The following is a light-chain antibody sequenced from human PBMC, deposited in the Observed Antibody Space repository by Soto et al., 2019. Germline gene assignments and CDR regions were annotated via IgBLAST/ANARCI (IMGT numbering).Light chain of an antibody. CDR1: QSISSW. CDR2: DAS. J-gene: IGKJ2*01. Sequence: DIQMTQSPSTLSASVGDRVTITCRASQSISSWLAWYQQKPGKAPKLLIYDASSLERGVPSRFSGSGSGTEFTLTISSLQPDDFATDYCQQYNSYSYTFGQGTKLEIK. V-gene: IGKV1-5*01. CDR3: QQYNSYSYT.